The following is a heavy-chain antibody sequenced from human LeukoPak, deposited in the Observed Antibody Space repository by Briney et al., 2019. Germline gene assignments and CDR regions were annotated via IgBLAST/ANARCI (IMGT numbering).Heavy chain of an antibody. CDR2: IIPIFGSA. CDR1: GGTFSSYA. V-gene: IGHV1-69*13. J-gene: IGHJ6*03. Sequence: SVKVSCKASGGTFSSYAISWVRQAPGQGLEWMGGIIPIFGSANYAQKFQGRVTITADESTSTAYMELSSLRSEDTAVYYCAGTLGYCSSTSCRLNYYYYMDVWGKGTTVTVSS. D-gene: IGHD2-2*01. CDR3: AGTLGYCSSTSCRLNYYYYMDV.